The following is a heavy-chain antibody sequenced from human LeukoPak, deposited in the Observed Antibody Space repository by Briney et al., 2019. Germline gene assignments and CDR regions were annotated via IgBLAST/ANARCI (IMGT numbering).Heavy chain of an antibody. CDR1: GDSVSVSNSP. CDR3: ARAIRGVPDY. V-gene: IGHV6-1*01. J-gene: IGHJ4*02. D-gene: IGHD3-10*01. Sequence: SQTLSLTCAISGDSVSVSNSPWKWIRKPPFKRLERLGRTYYRSRWYFDYAVSVRSRITIIPDTSQSQFSLQLNSVTPEDTAVYYCARAIRGVPDYWGQGALVTVSS. CDR2: TYYRSRWYF.